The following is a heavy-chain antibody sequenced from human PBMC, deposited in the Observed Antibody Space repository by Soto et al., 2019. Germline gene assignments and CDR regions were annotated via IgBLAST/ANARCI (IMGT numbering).Heavy chain of an antibody. Sequence: PSETLSLTCALYGGSFDGYYWSWIRQSPGKGLEWVSAISGSGGSTYYADSVKGRFTISRDNSKNTLYLQMNSLRAEDTAVYYCAKDIVVVPAAMDVWGQGTTVTVSS. CDR3: AKDIVVVPAAMDV. CDR1: GGSFDGYY. CDR2: ISGSGGST. D-gene: IGHD2-2*01. V-gene: IGHV3-23*01. J-gene: IGHJ6*02.